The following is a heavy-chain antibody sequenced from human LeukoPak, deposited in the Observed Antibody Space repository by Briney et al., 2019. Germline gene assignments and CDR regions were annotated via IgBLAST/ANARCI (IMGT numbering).Heavy chain of an antibody. CDR3: ASSSSWYSHFDY. D-gene: IGHD6-13*01. CDR2: ISAYNGNT. J-gene: IGHJ4*02. Sequence: ASVKVSCKASGYTFTCYGISWVRQAPGQGLEWMGWISAYNGNTNYAQKLQGRVTMTTDTSTSTAYMELRSLRSDDTAVYYCASSSSWYSHFDYWGQGTLVTVSS. CDR1: GYTFTCYG. V-gene: IGHV1-18*01.